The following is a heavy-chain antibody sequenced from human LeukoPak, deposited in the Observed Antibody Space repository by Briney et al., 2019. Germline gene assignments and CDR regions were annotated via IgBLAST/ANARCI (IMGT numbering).Heavy chain of an antibody. CDR2: ISSSSSTM. Sequence: PGGSLRLSCAASGFTFSSYSMNWVRQAPGKGLEWVSYISSSSSTMYYADSVKGRFTISRDNAKNSLYLQMNSLRVEDTAVYYCASYLYWWSDLGYWGQGTLVTVSS. CDR3: ASYLYWWSDLGY. J-gene: IGHJ4*02. D-gene: IGHD2-8*02. CDR1: GFTFSSYS. V-gene: IGHV3-48*01.